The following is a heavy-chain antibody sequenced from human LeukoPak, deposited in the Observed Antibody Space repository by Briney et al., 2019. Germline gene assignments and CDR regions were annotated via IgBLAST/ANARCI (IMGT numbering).Heavy chain of an antibody. D-gene: IGHD3-16*01. CDR3: AKDDDWGRFNH. Sequence: GGSLRLSCAASGFTVSSNYMSWVRQAPGKGLEWVSVIYSGGSTYYADSVKGRFTISRDNFKNTVSLQLNSLRAEDTAMYYCAKDDDWGRFNHWGQGTLVTVSS. J-gene: IGHJ1*01. CDR1: GFTVSSNY. V-gene: IGHV3-53*01. CDR2: IYSGGST.